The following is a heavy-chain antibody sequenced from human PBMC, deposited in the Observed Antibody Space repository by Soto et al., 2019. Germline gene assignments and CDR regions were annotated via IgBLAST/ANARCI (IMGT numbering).Heavy chain of an antibody. CDR3: AREGGYFDWFPDTDGMDV. CDR2: INHSGST. CDR1: GGSFSGYY. D-gene: IGHD3-9*01. V-gene: IGHV4-34*09. Sequence: SETLSLTCAVYGGSFSGYYWSWIRQPPGKGLEWIGEINHSGSTNYNPSLKSRVTISVDTSKNQFSLKLSSVTAADTAVYYCAREGGYFDWFPDTDGMDVWGQGTTVTVSS. J-gene: IGHJ6*02.